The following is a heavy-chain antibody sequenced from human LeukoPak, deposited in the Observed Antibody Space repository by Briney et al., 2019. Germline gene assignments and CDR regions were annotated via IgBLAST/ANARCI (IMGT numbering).Heavy chain of an antibody. D-gene: IGHD3-10*01. CDR2: ITGSGPYM. J-gene: IGHJ4*02. V-gene: IGHV3-21*06. CDR1: GFTFSTFA. Sequence: PGGSLRLSCAASGFTFSTFALHWVRLSPGKGLEWVSSITGSGPYMLYADSVKHRFTISRDNTKNLLYLEMNSLRAEDTAMYFCVRDVGAVRGEVYFDYWGQGTLVTVSS. CDR3: VRDVGAVRGEVYFDY.